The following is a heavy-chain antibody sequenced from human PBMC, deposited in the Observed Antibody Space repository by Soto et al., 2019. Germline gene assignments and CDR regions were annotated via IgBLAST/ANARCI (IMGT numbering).Heavy chain of an antibody. CDR3: VRVAGSGGYFDF. Sequence: EVQLLESGGGLAQPGGSLRLPCATSGFPFSSYAMAWVRQAPGKGLAWVSGISGRGGSSFYADSVKGRFTISRDNSKSTLYLQMSSLRAEDTAVYYCVRVAGSGGYFDFWGQGILVTVSS. V-gene: IGHV3-23*01. CDR2: ISGRGGSS. D-gene: IGHD3-10*01. CDR1: GFPFSSYA. J-gene: IGHJ4*02.